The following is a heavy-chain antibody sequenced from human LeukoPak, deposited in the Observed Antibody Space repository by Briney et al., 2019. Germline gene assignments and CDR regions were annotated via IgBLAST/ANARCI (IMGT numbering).Heavy chain of an antibody. CDR1: GYTFTSYY. CDR2: INPSGGST. Sequence: ASVKVSCKASGYTFTSYYMHWVRQAPGQGLEWMGIINPSGGSTSYAQKFQGRVTMTRDMSTSTVYMELSSLRSEDTAVYYCASCTPSLYSSSWYGGSAHPYYMDVWGKGTTVTVSS. D-gene: IGHD6-13*01. J-gene: IGHJ6*03. V-gene: IGHV1-46*01. CDR3: ASCTPSLYSSSWYGGSAHPYYMDV.